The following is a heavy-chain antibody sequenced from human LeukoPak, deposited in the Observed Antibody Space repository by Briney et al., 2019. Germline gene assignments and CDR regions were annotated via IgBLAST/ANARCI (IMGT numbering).Heavy chain of an antibody. CDR1: GYTFTGYY. CDR3: ARDMLGHYNWFDP. Sequence: GSVKVSCKASGYTFTGYYMHWVRQAPGQGLEWMGWINPNSGGTNYAQKFQGRVTMTRDTSISTAYMELSRLRSDDTAVYYCARDMLGHYNWFDPWGQGTLVTVSS. D-gene: IGHD2-8*01. CDR2: INPNSGGT. J-gene: IGHJ5*02. V-gene: IGHV1-2*02.